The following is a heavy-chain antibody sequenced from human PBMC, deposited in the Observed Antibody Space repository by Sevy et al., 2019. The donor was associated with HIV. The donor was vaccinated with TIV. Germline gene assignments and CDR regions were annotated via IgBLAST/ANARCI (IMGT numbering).Heavy chain of an antibody. CDR3: AKDKRRGSSSVHGYYYYYYGMDV. CDR1: GFTFSSYG. D-gene: IGHD6-13*01. J-gene: IGHJ6*02. Sequence: GGSLRPSCAASGFTFSSYGMHWVRQAPGKGLEWVAVISYDGSNKYYADSVKGRFTISRDNSKNRLYLQMNSLRAEDTAVYYCAKDKRRGSSSVHGYYYYYYGMDVWGQGTTVTVSS. V-gene: IGHV3-30*18. CDR2: ISYDGSNK.